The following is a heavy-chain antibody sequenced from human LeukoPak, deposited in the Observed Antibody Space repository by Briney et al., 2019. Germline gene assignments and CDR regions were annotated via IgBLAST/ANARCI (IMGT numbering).Heavy chain of an antibody. CDR2: IYHSGST. D-gene: IGHD3-10*01. CDR3: ASASSFDAFDI. CDR1: GYSISSGYY. J-gene: IGHJ3*02. Sequence: SETLSLTCAVSGYSISSGYYWGWIRQPPGKGLEWIGSIYHSGSTYYNPSLESRVTISVDTSKNQFSLKLSSVTAADTAVYYCASASSFDAFDIWGQGTMVTVSS. V-gene: IGHV4-38-2*01.